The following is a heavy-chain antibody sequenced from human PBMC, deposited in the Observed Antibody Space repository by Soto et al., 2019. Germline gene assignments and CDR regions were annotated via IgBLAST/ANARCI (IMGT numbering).Heavy chain of an antibody. Sequence: GASVKVSCKASGYRFTDNYIHWVRQAPGQGLERMGWMNSNTGGTKYAQKFQDRVIMTRDTSISSAYMELRRLMPDDTAVYYCTRGSGSSWFDSWGQGALVTVSS. V-gene: IGHV1-2*02. D-gene: IGHD6-19*01. CDR1: GYRFTDNY. CDR2: MNSNTGGT. J-gene: IGHJ5*01. CDR3: TRGSGSSWFDS.